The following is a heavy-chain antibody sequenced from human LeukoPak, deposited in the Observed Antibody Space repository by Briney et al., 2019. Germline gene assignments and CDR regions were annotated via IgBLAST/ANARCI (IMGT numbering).Heavy chain of an antibody. J-gene: IGHJ4*02. V-gene: IGHV3-74*01. CDR1: GFTFSSSW. Sequence: PGGSLRLSCAASGFTFSSSWMHWVRQAPGKGLVWVSRIKNDGSSTTYADSVKGRFTISRDNAKNTLYLQMNSLSAEDTAMYYCARSMSGSRELWGQGTLVTVSP. CDR3: ARSMSGSREL. CDR2: IKNDGSST. D-gene: IGHD1-26*01.